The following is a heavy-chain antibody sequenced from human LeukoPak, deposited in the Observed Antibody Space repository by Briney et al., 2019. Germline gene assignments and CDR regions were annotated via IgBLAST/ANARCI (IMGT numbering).Heavy chain of an antibody. D-gene: IGHD3-3*01. Sequence: PGESLRLSCAASGFTFSHYAMYWVRQAPGKGLEWVSAISGSGGSTYYADSVKGRFTISRDNSENTLYLQMNSLRAEDTAVYYCAREGRFSGFGPAYGMDVWGQGTTVTVSS. CDR2: ISGSGGST. CDR1: GFTFSHYA. CDR3: AREGRFSGFGPAYGMDV. J-gene: IGHJ6*02. V-gene: IGHV3-23*01.